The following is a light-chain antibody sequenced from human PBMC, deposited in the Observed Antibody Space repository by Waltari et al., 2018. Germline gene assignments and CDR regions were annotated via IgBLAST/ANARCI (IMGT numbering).Light chain of an antibody. Sequence: QSALTQPASVSGSLGQSITISCTGSSSTVGSYDLVSWYQHHPGEAPKLLIYEVVKRPSGVSNRFSGSKSGNAASLTISGLQAEDEATYYCCSYANSSPRLVFGGGTELAVL. CDR1: SSTVGSYDL. CDR3: CSYANSSPRLV. CDR2: EVV. V-gene: IGLV2-23*02. J-gene: IGLJ2*01.